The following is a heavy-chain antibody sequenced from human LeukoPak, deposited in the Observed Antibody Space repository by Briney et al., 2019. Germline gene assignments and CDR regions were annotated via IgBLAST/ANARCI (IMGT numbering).Heavy chain of an antibody. CDR1: GGSISSYY. D-gene: IGHD2-15*01. J-gene: IGHJ5*02. Sequence: SETLSLTCTVSGGSISSYYWSWIRQPAGKGLEWIGRIYTSGSTNYNPSLKGRVTMSVDTSKNQFSLKLSSVTAADTAVYYCAREKKGEAVVAALGVYWFDPWGQGTLVTVSS. V-gene: IGHV4-4*07. CDR3: AREKKGEAVVAALGVYWFDP. CDR2: IYTSGST.